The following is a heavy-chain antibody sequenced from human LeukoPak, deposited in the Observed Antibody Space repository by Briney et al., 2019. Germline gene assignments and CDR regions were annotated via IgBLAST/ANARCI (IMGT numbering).Heavy chain of an antibody. D-gene: IGHD5-12*01. J-gene: IGHJ5*02. CDR2: IYPGDSDT. V-gene: IGHV5-51*01. CDR1: GYSFTSYW. CDR3: AGQKDMSGYDSFNWFDP. Sequence: GESLKISCKGSGYSFTSYWIGWVRQMPGKGLEWMGIIYPGDSDTRYSPSFQGQVTISADKSISTAYLQWSSLKASDTAMYYCAGQKDMSGYDSFNWFDPWGQGTLVTVSS.